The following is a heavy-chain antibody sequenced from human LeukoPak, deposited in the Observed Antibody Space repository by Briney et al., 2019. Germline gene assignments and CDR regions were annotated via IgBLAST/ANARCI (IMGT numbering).Heavy chain of an antibody. CDR2: ISAYNGNT. CDR1: GYTFTSYG. Sequence: ASVKVSCKAPGYTFTSYGISWVRQAPGQGLEWMGWISAYNGNTNYAQKLQGRVTMTTDTSTSTAYIELRSLRSDDTAVYYCARDRYYDFWSGYYNLDYYYYYMDVWGKGTTVTVSS. CDR3: ARDRYYDFWSGYYNLDYYYYYMDV. J-gene: IGHJ6*03. V-gene: IGHV1-18*01. D-gene: IGHD3-3*01.